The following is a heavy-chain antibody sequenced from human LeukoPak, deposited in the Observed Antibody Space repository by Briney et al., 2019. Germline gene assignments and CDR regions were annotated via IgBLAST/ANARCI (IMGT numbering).Heavy chain of an antibody. D-gene: IGHD3-16*01. V-gene: IGHV3-48*04. Sequence: XXXAAXXFTFXSXXMNWVRXAPGXXLEWVSYISSSSSTIYYADSVKGRFTISRDNAKNSLYLQMNSLRAEDTAVYYCARFGDSMGFDIWGQGTMVTVSS. CDR1: XFTFXSXX. CDR2: ISSSSSTI. J-gene: IGHJ3*02. CDR3: ARFGDSMGFDI.